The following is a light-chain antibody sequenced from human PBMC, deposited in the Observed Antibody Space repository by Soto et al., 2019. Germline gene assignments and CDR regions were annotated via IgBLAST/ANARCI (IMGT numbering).Light chain of an antibody. CDR2: KAS. CDR1: QNIRSW. J-gene: IGKJ2*01. Sequence: DIQMTQSPSTLSASVGDRVTITCRASQNIRSWLAWYQQKPGKAPKLLISKASNLESGVTSRFSGSGSGTEFTLTISSLQPDDFATYYCQQYNTYPFTFGQGTKLEIK. CDR3: QQYNTYPFT. V-gene: IGKV1-5*03.